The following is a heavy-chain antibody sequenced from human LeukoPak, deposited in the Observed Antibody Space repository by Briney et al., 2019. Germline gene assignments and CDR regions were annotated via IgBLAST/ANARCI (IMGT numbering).Heavy chain of an antibody. CDR3: AKAEDYYDSSGYNFAAGY. CDR1: GFTFSSYA. J-gene: IGHJ4*02. V-gene: IGHV3-23*01. D-gene: IGHD3-22*01. Sequence: WGSLRLSCAASGFTFSSYAMSWVRQAPGKGLEWVSAISGSGGSTYYADSVKGRFTISRDNSKNTLYLQMNSLRAEDTAVYYCAKAEDYYDSSGYNFAAGYWGQGTLVTVSS. CDR2: ISGSGGST.